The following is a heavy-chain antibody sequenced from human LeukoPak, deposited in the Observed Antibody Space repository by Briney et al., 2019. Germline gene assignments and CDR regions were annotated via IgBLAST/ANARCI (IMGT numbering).Heavy chain of an antibody. CDR3: ERETKGDYDY. V-gene: IGHV3-64*02. J-gene: IGHJ4*02. CDR1: GFTFSAHP. Sequence: GGSLRLSCAASGFTFSAHPMHWVRQAPGKGLESVSAISESGSRTYYADSVKGRFTISRDNSKNTLDLQMGSLRVEDMAVYYCERETKGDYDYWGQGTLVTVSS. CDR2: ISESGSRT. D-gene: IGHD2-21*01.